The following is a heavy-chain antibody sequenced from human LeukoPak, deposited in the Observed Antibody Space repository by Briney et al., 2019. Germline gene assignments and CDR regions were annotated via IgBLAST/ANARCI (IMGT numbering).Heavy chain of an antibody. CDR2: IQKKTDGGTT. CDR1: GFTFTNAW. CDR3: TTITMIREHEDY. V-gene: IGHV3-15*01. J-gene: IGHJ4*02. Sequence: PGGSLRLSCAASGFTFTNAWMAWVRQAPGKGLEWVGHIQKKTDGGTTDYAAPVKGRFTISRDDSRNTLSLQMNSLKTEDTAVYYCTTITMIREHEDYWGQGTLVTVSS. D-gene: IGHD3-10*01.